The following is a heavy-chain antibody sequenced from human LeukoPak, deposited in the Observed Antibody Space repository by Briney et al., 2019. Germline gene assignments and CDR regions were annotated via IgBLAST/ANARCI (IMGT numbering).Heavy chain of an antibody. CDR3: ARDCSSTSCYDWNY. CDR1: GFTVSSNY. V-gene: IGHV3-21*01. CDR2: ISSSSSYI. J-gene: IGHJ4*02. Sequence: GGSLRLSCAASGFTVSSNYMSWVRQAPGKGLEWVSSISSSSSYIYYADSVKGRFTISRDNAKNSLYLQMNSLRAEDTAVYYCARDCSSTSCYDWNYWGQGTLVTVSS. D-gene: IGHD2-2*01.